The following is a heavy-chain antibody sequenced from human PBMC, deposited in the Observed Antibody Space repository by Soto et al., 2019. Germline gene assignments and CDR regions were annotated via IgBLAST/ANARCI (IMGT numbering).Heavy chain of an antibody. CDR1: GGTFSSYA. Sequence: SVKVSCKASGGTFSSYAISWVRQAPGRGLEWMGGIIPIFGTANYAQKFQGRVTITADESTSTAYMELSSLRSEDTAVYYCAMRVDTAMVIGDYYYYGMDVWGQGTTVTVSS. CDR2: IIPIFGTA. J-gene: IGHJ6*02. CDR3: AMRVDTAMVIGDYYYYGMDV. V-gene: IGHV1-69*13. D-gene: IGHD5-18*01.